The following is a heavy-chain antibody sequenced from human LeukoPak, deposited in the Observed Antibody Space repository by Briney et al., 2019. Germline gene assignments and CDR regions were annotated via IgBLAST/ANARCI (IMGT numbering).Heavy chain of an antibody. Sequence: SETLSLTCTVSGVSISSYYWSWIRQPAGKGLEWIGRIYTSGSTNYNPSLKSRVTMSVDTSKNQFSLKLSSVTATDTAVYYCARTVLLYGDFAHFWGQGTLVTVSS. D-gene: IGHD4-17*01. CDR2: IYTSGST. CDR3: ARTVLLYGDFAHF. CDR1: GVSISSYY. J-gene: IGHJ4*02. V-gene: IGHV4-4*07.